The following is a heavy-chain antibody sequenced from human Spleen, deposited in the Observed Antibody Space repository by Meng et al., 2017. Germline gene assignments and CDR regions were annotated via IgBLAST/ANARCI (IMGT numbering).Heavy chain of an antibody. CDR2: MNPNRGNT. CDR3: ARAIFALANSDY. Sequence: QVQLMQSGTEVKNPGDSVKGSCKASGYTLTSYDINWVRQATGQGLEWMGWMNPNRGNTGYAQKFQGRVTMTMNTSISTAYMELSSLRSEDTAVYYCARAIFALANSDYWGQGTLVTVSS. V-gene: IGHV1-8*01. J-gene: IGHJ4*02. CDR1: GYTLTSYD. D-gene: IGHD3-3*01.